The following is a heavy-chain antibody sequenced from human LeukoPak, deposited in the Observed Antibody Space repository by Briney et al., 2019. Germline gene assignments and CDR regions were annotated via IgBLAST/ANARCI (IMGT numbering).Heavy chain of an antibody. J-gene: IGHJ5*02. D-gene: IGHD3-10*01. CDR2: IGGSGGNT. Sequence: PGGSLRLSCAASGFIFSNYAMSWVRQAPGKGLEWVSAIGGSGGNTYYADSVKGRFTISRDNSKNTLDLQMNSLRAEDTAVYYCAKALGGSGSFLYNWFDPWGQGTLVTVSS. CDR1: GFIFSNYA. V-gene: IGHV3-23*01. CDR3: AKALGGSGSFLYNWFDP.